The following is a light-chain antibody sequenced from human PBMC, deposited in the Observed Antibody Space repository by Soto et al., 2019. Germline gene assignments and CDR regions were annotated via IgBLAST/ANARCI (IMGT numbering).Light chain of an antibody. V-gene: IGKV1-5*01. CDR2: DAS. Sequence: DIQMTQSPSTLSASVGDRVTITCRASQSISSWLAWYQQKPGKAPNLLIFDASSLESGVPSRFSGSGSGTEFTLTISSLQPDDFATYYCQQYNSYLFGQGTKVEIK. J-gene: IGKJ1*01. CDR1: QSISSW. CDR3: QQYNSYL.